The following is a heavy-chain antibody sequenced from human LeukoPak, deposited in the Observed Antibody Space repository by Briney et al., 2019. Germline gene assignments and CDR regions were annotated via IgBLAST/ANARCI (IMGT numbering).Heavy chain of an antibody. CDR3: AREIGITMVRGVISGFDP. J-gene: IGHJ5*02. V-gene: IGHV1-18*01. Sequence: ASVKVSCKASGYTFTSYGISWVRQAPGQGLEWMGWISAYNGNTNYAQKLQGRVTMTTDTSTSTAYMELRSLRSDDTAVYYCAREIGITMVRGVISGFDPRGQGTLVTVSS. CDR1: GYTFTSYG. D-gene: IGHD3-10*01. CDR2: ISAYNGNT.